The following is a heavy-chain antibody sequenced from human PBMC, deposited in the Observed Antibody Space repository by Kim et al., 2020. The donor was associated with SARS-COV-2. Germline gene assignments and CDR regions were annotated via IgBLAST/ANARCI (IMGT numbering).Heavy chain of an antibody. J-gene: IGHJ4*02. Sequence: GGSLRLSCAASGLTFSRYGMHWVRQAPGKGLEWVAVSWYDGNYKYNEDSVKGRFTISRDNSKNTLYLQMNSLRAEDTAVYYCATDECSGGTCRHDYWGQGTLVTVSS. V-gene: IGHV3-33*01. CDR2: SWYDGNYK. CDR3: ATDECSGGTCRHDY. CDR1: GLTFSRYG. D-gene: IGHD2-15*01.